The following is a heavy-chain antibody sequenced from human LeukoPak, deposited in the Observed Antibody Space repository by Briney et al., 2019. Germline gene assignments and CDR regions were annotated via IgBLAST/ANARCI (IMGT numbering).Heavy chain of an antibody. V-gene: IGHV1-69*13. D-gene: IGHD3-3*01. Sequence: SVKVSCKASGGTFSSYGISWVRQAPGQGLEWMGGIIPIFGTANYAQKFQGRVTITADESTSTAYMELSSLRSEDTAVYYCARENSITIFGVVIQPRGYFDYWGQGTLVTVSS. J-gene: IGHJ4*02. CDR2: IIPIFGTA. CDR3: ARENSITIFGVVIQPRGYFDY. CDR1: GGTFSSYG.